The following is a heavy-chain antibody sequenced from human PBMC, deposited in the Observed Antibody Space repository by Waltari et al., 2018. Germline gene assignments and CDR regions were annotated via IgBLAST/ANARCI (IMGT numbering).Heavy chain of an antibody. CDR2: INTDGSST. J-gene: IGHJ4*02. V-gene: IGHV3-74*01. Sequence: EVQLVESGGGSVQPGGSLRLSCAASGFTFSSYWMYWVRQAPGKGLVLVSRINTDGSSTSYADSVKGRFTISRDNAKNTLYLQMNSLRAEDTAVYYCTRALSGSFPYWGQGTLVTVSS. CDR3: TRALSGSFPY. D-gene: IGHD1-26*01. CDR1: GFTFSSYW.